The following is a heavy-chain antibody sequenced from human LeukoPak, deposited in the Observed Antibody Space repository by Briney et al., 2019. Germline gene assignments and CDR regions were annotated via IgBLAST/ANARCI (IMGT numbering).Heavy chain of an antibody. J-gene: IGHJ6*03. V-gene: IGHV3-23*01. CDR2: ISGSGGST. Sequence: GETLGVSCAASGCTFSSYGMSWVRQAPGKGLEWVSAISGSGGSTYYADSVKGRFTISRDNSKNTLYLQMNSLRAEDTAVYYCAKGYGWEASYYYYYMDVWGKGTTVTISS. D-gene: IGHD1-26*01. CDR1: GCTFSSYG. CDR3: AKGYGWEASYYYYYMDV.